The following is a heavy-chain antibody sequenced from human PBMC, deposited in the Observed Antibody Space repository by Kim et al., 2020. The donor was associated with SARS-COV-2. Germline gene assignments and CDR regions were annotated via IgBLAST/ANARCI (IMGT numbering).Heavy chain of an antibody. Sequence: ASVKVSCKASPYSFTGHKMHWVRQAPGQGLEWMGVINPSIGNTGYAQKFQDRVSVISDTSTSTVYMELRSLRSDDTATYYCARSGYLYGMDIWGQGTTVIVSS. CDR2: INPSIGNT. D-gene: IGHD2-15*01. CDR3: ARSGYLYGMDI. CDR1: PYSFTGHK. V-gene: IGHV1-46*01. J-gene: IGHJ6*02.